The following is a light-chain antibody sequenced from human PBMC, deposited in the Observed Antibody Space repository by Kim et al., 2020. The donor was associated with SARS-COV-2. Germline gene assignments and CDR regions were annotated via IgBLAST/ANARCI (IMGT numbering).Light chain of an antibody. CDR3: QVWDSSSDHPV. CDR1: NMGIKS. V-gene: IGLV3-21*04. J-gene: IGLJ3*02. Sequence: APGETGRITCQGNNMGIKSVLWDQQKPGQATVLVIYYDSDRPSGIPERFSGSNSGNTATLTISRVEAGDEADYYWQVWDSSSDHPVFGGGTKLAVL. CDR2: YDS.